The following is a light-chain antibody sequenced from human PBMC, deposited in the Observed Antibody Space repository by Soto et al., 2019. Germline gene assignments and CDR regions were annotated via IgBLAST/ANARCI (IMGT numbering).Light chain of an antibody. CDR1: QSISSY. CDR3: QQSYSTPWT. V-gene: IGKV1-39*01. Sequence: EIQMTQSPSSLSASVGDRVKITCRASQSISSYLNWYQQKPGKAPKLLIYAASSLQSGVPSRFSGSGSGADFTLTISSLQPEDFATYYCQQSYSTPWTFGQGTKVDIK. J-gene: IGKJ1*01. CDR2: AAS.